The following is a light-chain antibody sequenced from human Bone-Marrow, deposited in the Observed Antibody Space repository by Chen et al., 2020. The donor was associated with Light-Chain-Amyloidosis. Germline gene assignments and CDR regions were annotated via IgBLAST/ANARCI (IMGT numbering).Light chain of an antibody. CDR1: TPNIGNNY. Sequence: QAVLTQPPSVSAAPGQNVTISCSGSTPNIGNNYVSWFHHLPGTAPKLLIYDNNERPSGISDRFSGSKSATSAALGISGLRTGDEADYYCGTWDSSLSAAVFGGGTKVTVL. V-gene: IGLV1-51*01. J-gene: IGLJ2*01. CDR2: DNN. CDR3: GTWDSSLSAAV.